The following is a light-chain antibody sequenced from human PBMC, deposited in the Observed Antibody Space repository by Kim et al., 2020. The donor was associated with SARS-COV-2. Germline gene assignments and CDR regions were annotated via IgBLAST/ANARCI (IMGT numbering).Light chain of an antibody. CDR3: QQYNSYPYT. CDR2: AAS. V-gene: IGKV1-16*02. Sequence: IQMTQSPSSLSASVGDRVTITCRASQGVNNYLAWFQQKPGKVPKSLIYAASSLQGGVPSKFSGSGSGTDFTLTISSLQPEDFATYYCQQYNSYPYTFGQGTKLEI. J-gene: IGKJ2*01. CDR1: QGVNNY.